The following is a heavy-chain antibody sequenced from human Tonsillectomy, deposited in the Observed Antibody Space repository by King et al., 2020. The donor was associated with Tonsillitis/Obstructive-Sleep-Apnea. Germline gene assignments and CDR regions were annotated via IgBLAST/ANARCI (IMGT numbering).Heavy chain of an antibody. CDR1: GFTFSSYA. D-gene: IGHD3-22*01. J-gene: IGHJ5*02. V-gene: IGHV3-64*01. Sequence: VQLVESGGGLVQPGGSLRLSCAASGFTFSSYAMHWVRQAPGKGLEYVSAICSNGGSTYYANSVKGRFTISRDNYKNTLYLQMGSLRAEDMVVYYCAREFHYYDSGGYSNWFDPWGQGTLVTVSS. CDR3: AREFHYYDSGGYSNWFDP. CDR2: ICSNGGST.